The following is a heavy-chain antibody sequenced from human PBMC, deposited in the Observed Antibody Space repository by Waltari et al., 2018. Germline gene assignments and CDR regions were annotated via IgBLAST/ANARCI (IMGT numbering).Heavy chain of an antibody. D-gene: IGHD4-17*01. J-gene: IGHJ6*03. Sequence: EVQLLESGGGLVQPGGSLRLSCAASGFTFSSYAMSWVRQAPGKGLEWVSAISGSGGSTYYADSGKGRFTISRDNSKNTLYLQMNSLRAEDTAVYYCAKGYGDYYYYYMDVWGKGTTVTVSS. CDR1: GFTFSSYA. V-gene: IGHV3-23*01. CDR3: AKGYGDYYYYYMDV. CDR2: ISGSGGST.